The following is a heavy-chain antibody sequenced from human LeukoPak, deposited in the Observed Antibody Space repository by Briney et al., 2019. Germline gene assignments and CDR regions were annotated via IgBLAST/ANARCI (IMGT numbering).Heavy chain of an antibody. V-gene: IGHV4-59*08. Sequence: SETLSLTCTVSGGSISSFYWSWIRQPPRKGLDWIGYIYYSESTNYNSSFKSRVTISVDTSKKQFSLKLSSVTAADTAVYYCARTVATIEPYYFDFWGQGTLVTVSS. CDR1: GGSISSFY. J-gene: IGHJ4*02. CDR2: IYYSEST. D-gene: IGHD5-12*01. CDR3: ARTVATIEPYYFDF.